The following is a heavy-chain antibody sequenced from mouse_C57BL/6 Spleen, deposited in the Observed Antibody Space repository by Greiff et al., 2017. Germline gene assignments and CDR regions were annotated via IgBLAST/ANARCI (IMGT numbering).Heavy chain of an antibody. D-gene: IGHD1-1*01. CDR1: GFTFNTYA. Sequence: EVQVVESGGGLVQPKGSLKLSCAASGFTFNTYAMHWVRQAPGKGLEWVARIRSKSSNYATYYADSVKDRFTISRDDSQSMLYLQMNNLRTEDTAMYFCVRENYGSSYDWYFAVWGTGTTVTVSS. CDR3: VRENYGSSYDWYFAV. CDR2: IRSKSSNYAT. V-gene: IGHV10-3*01. J-gene: IGHJ1*03.